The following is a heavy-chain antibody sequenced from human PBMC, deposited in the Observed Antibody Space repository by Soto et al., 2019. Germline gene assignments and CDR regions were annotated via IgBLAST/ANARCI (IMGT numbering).Heavy chain of an antibody. J-gene: IGHJ6*02. CDR2: ISSSSSTI. CDR3: ARFSGEDCSSTSCYTGYYYYGMDV. Sequence: QPGGSLRLSCAAYGFTFSSYSMNWVRQAPGKGLEWVSYISSSSSTIYYADSVKGRFTISRDNAKNSLYLQMNSLRDEDTAVYYCARFSGEDCSSTSCYTGYYYYGMDVWGQGTTVTVSS. D-gene: IGHD2-2*02. CDR1: GFTFSSYS. V-gene: IGHV3-48*02.